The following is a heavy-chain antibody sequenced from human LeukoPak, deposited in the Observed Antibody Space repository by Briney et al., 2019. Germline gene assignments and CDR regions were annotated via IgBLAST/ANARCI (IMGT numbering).Heavy chain of an antibody. D-gene: IGHD3-3*02. CDR1: GGTFSSYA. V-gene: IGHV1-69*05. CDR3: ARGGLPILGPLGYYYYMDV. Sequence: SVKVSCKASGGTFSSYAISWVRQAPGQGLEWMGGIIPIFGTANYAQKFQGRVTITTDESTSTAYMELSSLRSEDTAVYYCARGGLPILGPLGYYYYMDVWGKGTTVSVSS. J-gene: IGHJ6*03. CDR2: IIPIFGTA.